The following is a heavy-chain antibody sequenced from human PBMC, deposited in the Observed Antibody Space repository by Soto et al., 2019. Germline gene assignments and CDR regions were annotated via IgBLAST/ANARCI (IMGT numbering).Heavy chain of an antibody. CDR3: AKDHHTTIQVATDY. J-gene: IGHJ4*02. V-gene: IGHV3-23*01. CDR2: ISDNGGRT. D-gene: IGHD1-1*01. Sequence: GRSLRLSCAASGFTFSTYAMAWIRQAPGKGLEWVSGISDNGGRTYYAASVKGRFTISRDNSKNTLYLQMNSLRPEDTAMYYCAKDHHTTIQVATDYCGEATLVTVSS. CDR1: GFTFSTYA.